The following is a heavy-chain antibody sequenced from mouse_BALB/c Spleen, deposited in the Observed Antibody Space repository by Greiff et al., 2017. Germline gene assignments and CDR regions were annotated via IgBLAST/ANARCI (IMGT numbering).Heavy chain of an antibody. CDR3: ARKDLVWDY. Sequence: QVQLKESGAELAKPGASVKMSCKASGYTFTSYWMHWVKQRPGQGLEWIGYINPSTGYTEYNQKFKDKATLTADKSSSTAYMQLSSLTSEDSAVYYCARKDLVWDYWGQGTTLTVSS. J-gene: IGHJ2*01. D-gene: IGHD2-10*02. V-gene: IGHV1-7*01. CDR1: GYTFTSYW. CDR2: INPSTGYT.